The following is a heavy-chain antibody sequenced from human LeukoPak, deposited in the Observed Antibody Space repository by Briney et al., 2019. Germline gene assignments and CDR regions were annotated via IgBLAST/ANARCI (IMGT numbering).Heavy chain of an antibody. D-gene: IGHD6-13*01. V-gene: IGHV3-21*01. CDR1: GFTFSSYS. CDR3: ARDGLAAAGVTRAFDI. CDR2: ISSSSSYV. Sequence: KPGGSLRLSCAASGFTFSSYSMNWVRQAPGKGLEWVSSISSSSSYVYCADSVKGRFTISRDNAKNSLYLQMNSLRAEDTAVYYCARDGLAAAGVTRAFDIWGQGTMVTVSS. J-gene: IGHJ3*02.